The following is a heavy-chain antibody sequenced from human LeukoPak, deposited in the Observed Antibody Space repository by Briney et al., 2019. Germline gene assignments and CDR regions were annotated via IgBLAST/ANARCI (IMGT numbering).Heavy chain of an antibody. CDR1: GGSISSSSYY. CDR3: ARDVDSSSWYKDY. V-gene: IGHV4-39*07. D-gene: IGHD6-13*01. CDR2: IYYSGST. J-gene: IGHJ4*02. Sequence: KPSETLSLTCTVSGGSISSSSYYWGWIRQPPGKGLEWIGSIYYSGSTYYNPSLKSRVTISVDTSKNQFSLKLSSVTAADTAVYYCARDVDSSSWYKDYWGQGTLVTVSS.